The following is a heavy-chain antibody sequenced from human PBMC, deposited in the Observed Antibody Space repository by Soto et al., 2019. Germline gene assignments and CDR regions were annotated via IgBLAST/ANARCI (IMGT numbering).Heavy chain of an antibody. CDR1: SGSAMGYY. Sequence: QVQLQQWAAGLLRPSETLSLTCAAKSGSAMGYYWCWIRQPPGKGLQWIGAIRHSGGTNYNPSLQSRVINSLDTSKNKCALKLTPLTVADTAGYYYARRRLAVAGRVCFDYWGQGGLVTVSS. CDR3: ARRRLAVAGRVCFDY. V-gene: IGHV4-34*01. J-gene: IGHJ4*02. D-gene: IGHD6-13*01. CDR2: IRHSGGT.